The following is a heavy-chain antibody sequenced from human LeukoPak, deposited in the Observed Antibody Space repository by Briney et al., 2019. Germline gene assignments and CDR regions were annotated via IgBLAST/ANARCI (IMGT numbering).Heavy chain of an antibody. J-gene: IGHJ4*02. V-gene: IGHV1-18*01. CDR2: ISAYNGNT. CDR1: GYTFTSYG. CDR3: AKDKGSSGWYAPCDY. D-gene: IGHD6-19*01. Sequence: ASVKVSCKASGYTFTSYGISWVRQAPGQGLEWMGWISAYNGNTNYAQKLQGRVTMTTDTSTSTAYMELRSLRSDDAALYYCAKDKGSSGWYAPCDYWGQGTLVTVSS.